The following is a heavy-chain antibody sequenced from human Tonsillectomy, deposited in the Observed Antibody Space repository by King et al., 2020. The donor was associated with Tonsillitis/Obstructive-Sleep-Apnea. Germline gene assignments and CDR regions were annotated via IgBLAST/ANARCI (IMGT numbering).Heavy chain of an antibody. Sequence: TLKESGPTLVKPTQTLTLMCTFSGFSLSTSGVGVGWIRPPPGKALEWLALIYWDDDKRYSPSLKSRLTITKDTSKNQVVLTMTNMDPVDTATYYCAHATTVADVFEIWGQGKMVTVSA. CDR1: GFSLSTSGVG. CDR2: IYWDDDK. D-gene: IGHD4-23*01. V-gene: IGHV2-5*02. J-gene: IGHJ3*02. CDR3: AHATTVADVFEI.